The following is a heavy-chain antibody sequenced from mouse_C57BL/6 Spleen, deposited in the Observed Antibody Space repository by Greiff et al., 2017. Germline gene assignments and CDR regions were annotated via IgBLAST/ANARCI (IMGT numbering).Heavy chain of an antibody. J-gene: IGHJ2*01. V-gene: IGHV1-61*01. D-gene: IGHD2-4*01. Sequence: QVQLQQSGAELVRPGSSVKLSCKASGYTFTSYWMDWVKQRPGQGLEWIGNIYPSDSETHYNQKFKDKATLTVDKSSSTAYMQLSSLTSEDSAVYYCARSYDYDYFDYWGQGTTLTVSS. CDR2: IYPSDSET. CDR1: GYTFTSYW. CDR3: ARSYDYDYFDY.